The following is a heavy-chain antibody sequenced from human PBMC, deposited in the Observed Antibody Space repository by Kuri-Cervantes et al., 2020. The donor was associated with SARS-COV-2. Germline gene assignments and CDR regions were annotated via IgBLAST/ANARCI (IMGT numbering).Heavy chain of an antibody. J-gene: IGHJ6*03. V-gene: IGHV3-74*01. Sequence: GGSLRLSCAASGFTFSSYWMHWVRQAPGKGLVWVSRINSDGSSTSYADSVKGRFTISRDNAKNSLYLQMNSLRAEDTALYHCARVLTTGPLYYYYYMDVWGKGTTVTVSS. CDR2: INSDGSST. CDR3: ARVLTTGPLYYYYYMDV. CDR1: GFTFSSYW. D-gene: IGHD4-17*01.